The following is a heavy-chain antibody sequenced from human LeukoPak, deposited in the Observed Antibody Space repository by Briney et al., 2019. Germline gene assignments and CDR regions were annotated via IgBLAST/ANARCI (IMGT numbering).Heavy chain of an antibody. J-gene: IGHJ4*02. CDR3: ARDYDSSGYPIDY. V-gene: IGHV3-21*06. Sequence: GSLRLSCAASGFTFSSYNMNWVRQAPGKGLEWVSSISSTSSYIYYADSVKGRFTMSRDNAKNSLYLQMNSLRAEDTAVYYCARDYDSSGYPIDYWGQGTLVTVSS. CDR2: ISSTSSYI. D-gene: IGHD3-22*01. CDR1: GFTFSSYN.